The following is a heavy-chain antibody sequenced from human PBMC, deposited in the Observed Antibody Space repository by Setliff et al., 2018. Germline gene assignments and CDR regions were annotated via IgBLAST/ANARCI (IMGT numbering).Heavy chain of an antibody. CDR3: ARSPHYYDSSGYCYYLDF. J-gene: IGHJ4*02. Sequence: SVKVSCKASGDTFRSYSISWVRQAPGQGLEWMGGIIPKLGSADYAQRFQDRVTINADESTRTVYMELSRLRSQDTAIYYCARSPHYYDSSGYCYYLDFWGQGTPVNVS. D-gene: IGHD3-22*01. CDR1: GDTFRSYS. CDR2: IIPKLGSA. V-gene: IGHV1-69*13.